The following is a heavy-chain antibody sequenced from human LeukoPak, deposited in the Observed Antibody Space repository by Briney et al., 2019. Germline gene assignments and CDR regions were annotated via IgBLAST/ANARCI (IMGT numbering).Heavy chain of an antibody. Sequence: SETLSLTCTVSGDSINTYYWGWIRQPPGKGLEWIGSIYYSGSTYYNPSLKSRVTISVDTSKNQFSLKLSSVTAADTAVYYCARQSPAHKHDYWGQGTLVTVSS. V-gene: IGHV4-39*01. CDR2: IYYSGST. J-gene: IGHJ4*02. CDR3: ARQSPAHKHDY. CDR1: GDSINTYY.